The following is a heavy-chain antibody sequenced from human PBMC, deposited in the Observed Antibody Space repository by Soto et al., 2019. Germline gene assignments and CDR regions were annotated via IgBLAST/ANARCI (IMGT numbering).Heavy chain of an antibody. CDR1: GFTFSSYA. CDR3: ARIIRYSSSWLGP. Sequence: EVQLLESGGGLVQPGGSLRLSCAASGFTFSSYAMSWVRRAPGKGLEWVSAISGSGGSTYYADSVKGRFTISRDNSKNTLYLQMNSLRAEDTAVYYCARIIRYSSSWLGPWGQGTLVTVSS. J-gene: IGHJ5*02. V-gene: IGHV3-23*01. CDR2: ISGSGGST. D-gene: IGHD6-13*01.